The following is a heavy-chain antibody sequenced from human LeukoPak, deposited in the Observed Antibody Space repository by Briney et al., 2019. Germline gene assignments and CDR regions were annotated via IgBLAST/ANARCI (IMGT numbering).Heavy chain of an antibody. Sequence: PGGSLRLSCAASGFTFSSYSMNWVRQAPGEGLEWVASISSSSSYIYYADSVKGRFTISRDNAKNSLYLKMNSLRAEDTAVYYCARDIVDIVATRQYYYGMDVWGKGTTVTVSS. CDR1: GFTFSSYS. D-gene: IGHD5-12*01. V-gene: IGHV3-21*01. CDR2: ISSSSSYI. J-gene: IGHJ6*04. CDR3: ARDIVDIVATRQYYYGMDV.